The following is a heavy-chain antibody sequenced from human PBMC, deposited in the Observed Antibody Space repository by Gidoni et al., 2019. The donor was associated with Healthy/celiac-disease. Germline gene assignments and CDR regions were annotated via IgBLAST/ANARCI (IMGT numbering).Heavy chain of an antibody. CDR3: AKKGDSFDY. CDR1: GFTFSSYA. J-gene: IGHJ4*02. CDR2: IRVGGAST. V-gene: IGHV3-23*01. Sequence: EVQLLESGGGLVQPGGCLRLPCAASGFTFSSYAMSWVRQAPGKGLEGVSAIRVGGASTYYASSVKGRFTISRDNSKNTLYLQMNSLRAEDTAVYYCAKKGDSFDYWGQGTLVTVSS. D-gene: IGHD3-22*01.